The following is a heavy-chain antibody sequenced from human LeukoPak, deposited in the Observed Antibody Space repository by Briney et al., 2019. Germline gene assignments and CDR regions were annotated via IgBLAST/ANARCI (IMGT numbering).Heavy chain of an antibody. D-gene: IGHD1-26*01. CDR3: ARQTNNGRSGIAF. Sequence: GGSLRLSCTASGFTFSSYAMSWVRQAPGKGLERVSTVSGSGGSTYYADSVKGRFTVSRDNSKNTLYLQMNGLRADDTAIYYCARQTNNGRSGIAFWGQGTLVTVSS. CDR2: VSGSGGST. J-gene: IGHJ4*02. CDR1: GFTFSSYA. V-gene: IGHV3-23*01.